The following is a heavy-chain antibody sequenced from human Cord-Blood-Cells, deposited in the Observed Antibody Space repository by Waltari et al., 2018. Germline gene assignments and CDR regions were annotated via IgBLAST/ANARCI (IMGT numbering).Heavy chain of an antibody. Sequence: QVQLQESGPELVKPSETLSLTCAVSGYSISSGYYWGWIRQPPGKGLAWIGSIYDSGSTYYNPSLKSRVTIAVDTSKNQFSLKLSSGTAADTAVYYCARETGWGLGLGRYFDYWGQGTLVTVSS. D-gene: IGHD3-10*01. CDR1: GYSISSGYY. J-gene: IGHJ4*02. CDR3: ARETGWGLGLGRYFDY. V-gene: IGHV4-38-2*02. CDR2: IYDSGST.